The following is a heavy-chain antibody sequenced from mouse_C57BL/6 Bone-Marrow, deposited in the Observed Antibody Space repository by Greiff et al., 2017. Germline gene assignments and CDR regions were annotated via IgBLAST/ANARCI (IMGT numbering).Heavy chain of an antibody. Sequence: QVQLQQPGAELVQPGASVKLSCKASGYTFTSYWMHWVKPRPGQGLEWIGMIHPNSGSTNYNEKFQSKATLTVDKSSSTAYMQLSSLTSEDSAVYYCAREGITKTWFAYWGQGTLVTVSA. J-gene: IGHJ3*01. CDR3: AREGITKTWFAY. D-gene: IGHD2-4*01. CDR1: GYTFTSYW. V-gene: IGHV1-64*01. CDR2: IHPNSGST.